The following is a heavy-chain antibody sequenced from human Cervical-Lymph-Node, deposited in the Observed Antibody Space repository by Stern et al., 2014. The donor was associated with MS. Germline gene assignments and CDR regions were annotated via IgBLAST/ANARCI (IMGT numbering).Heavy chain of an antibody. V-gene: IGHV3-53*01. CDR3: ARDTSSPERSDW. Sequence: VQLVQSGGGVIQPGGSLRLSCTASGVTVSRAYMTWVRQAPGKGLEWVSLITNVGSTFYTDSVKGRFPISRDDSKNTVYLHMTSLRAEDTAMYYCARDTSSPERSDWWGQGTLVTVSS. CDR2: ITNVGST. CDR1: GVTVSRAY. D-gene: IGHD1-1*01. J-gene: IGHJ4*02.